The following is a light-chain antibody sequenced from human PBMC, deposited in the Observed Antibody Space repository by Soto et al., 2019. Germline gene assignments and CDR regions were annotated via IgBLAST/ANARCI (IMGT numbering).Light chain of an antibody. CDR1: SSDVGGFNY. CDR3: SSYTASSSYG. J-gene: IGLJ1*01. Sequence: QSVLTQPASVSGSPGQSITISCTGTSSDVGGFNYVSWYQQHPGKAPKLLIFDVYSRPSGISNRFSGSKSGNTASLTISGLQAEDEADYYCSSYTASSSYGFGAGTKVT. CDR2: DVY. V-gene: IGLV2-14*01.